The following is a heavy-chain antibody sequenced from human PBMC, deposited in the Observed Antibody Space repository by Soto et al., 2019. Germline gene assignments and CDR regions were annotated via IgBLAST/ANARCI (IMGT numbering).Heavy chain of an antibody. CDR1: GYTPTNYD. V-gene: IGHV1-18*01. CDR3: ARALYRRGTYSAFDN. CDR2: ISAYNGNR. D-gene: IGHD3-16*01. J-gene: IGHJ4*02. Sequence: QVPLVQSGPEVKKPGASVTVSCKTSGYTPTNYDIGWVRQAPGQGLEWMGWISAYNGNRNSAQKLQGRLTMTTDTPTKTAYRELRSLRSDDTAVYFCARALYRRGTYSAFDNWGQGTLVTVSS.